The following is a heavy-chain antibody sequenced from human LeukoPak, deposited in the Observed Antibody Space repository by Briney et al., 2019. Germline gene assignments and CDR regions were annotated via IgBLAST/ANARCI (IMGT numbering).Heavy chain of an antibody. Sequence: GGSLRLSCAASGFTFSSYWMHWVRQAPGKGLVWVSRLDSDGGSTTYADSVKDRFTISRDNAKNTLYLHMNGLRAEDTAMYYCARATRQQLFGRPYYYGMDVWGQGTTVTVSS. J-gene: IGHJ6*02. CDR1: GFTFSSYW. V-gene: IGHV3-74*01. CDR3: ARATRQQLFGRPYYYGMDV. D-gene: IGHD6-13*01. CDR2: LDSDGGST.